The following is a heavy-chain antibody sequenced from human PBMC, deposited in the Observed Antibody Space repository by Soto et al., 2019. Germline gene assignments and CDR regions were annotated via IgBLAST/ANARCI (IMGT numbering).Heavy chain of an antibody. V-gene: IGHV1-69*01. D-gene: IGHD5-12*01. Sequence: GASVKVSCKASGGTFSSYAVSWVRQAPGQGLEWMGGIIRIFGTTTYAQKFQGRVTITADESTSTAYMELSSLRSEDTAVYYCVHRRDGYNSAFFDSWGQGTLVPVSS. CDR3: VHRRDGYNSAFFDS. CDR1: GGTFSSYA. J-gene: IGHJ4*02. CDR2: IIRIFGTT.